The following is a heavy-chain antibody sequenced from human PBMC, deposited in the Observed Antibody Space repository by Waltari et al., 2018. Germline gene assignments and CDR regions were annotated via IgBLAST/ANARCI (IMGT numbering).Heavy chain of an antibody. J-gene: IGHJ6*02. CDR1: GLTVSSSY. Sequence: EVQLVESGGDLVQHGGSLRLSCAASGLTVSSSYMSWVRQAPGKGLEWVSVIYRDGVTYYADSLRGRFIISRDDSKNTLYLQMNGLTAEDTAVYYCARDSPRGGMDVWGQGTPVTVSS. V-gene: IGHV3-53*01. CDR2: IYRDGVT. CDR3: ARDSPRGGMDV.